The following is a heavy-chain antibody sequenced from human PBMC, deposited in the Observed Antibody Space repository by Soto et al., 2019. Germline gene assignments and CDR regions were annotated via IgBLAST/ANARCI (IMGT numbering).Heavy chain of an antibody. J-gene: IGHJ6*02. Sequence: SSEALSVTCAVWRGTFSGYYWSWIRQAPGEGLEWVGETNHSGSTNYNPSLKSRVTISVYTSKNQFSLKLSSVTAADTAVYYCARRRGMATIPGYYYYGMYVWRQGTTVTVSS. CDR2: TNHSGST. CDR3: ARRRGMATIPGYYYYGMYV. V-gene: IGHV4-34*01. CDR1: RGTFSGYY. D-gene: IGHD5-12*01.